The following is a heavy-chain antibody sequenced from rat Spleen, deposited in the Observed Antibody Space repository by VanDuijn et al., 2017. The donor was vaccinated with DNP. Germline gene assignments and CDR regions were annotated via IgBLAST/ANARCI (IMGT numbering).Heavy chain of an antibody. D-gene: IGHD5-1*01. J-gene: IGHJ2*01. CDR1: GFTFSNYG. Sequence: EVQLVESGGGLVQPGKSLKLSCAASGFTFSNYGMHWIRQAPTKGLEWVASITNTGGTTYYPDSVKGRFTISRDNAKSTLYLQMNSLRSEDTATYYCANNWELYYWGQGVMVTVSS. V-gene: IGHV5-19*01. CDR2: ITNTGGTT. CDR3: ANNWELYY.